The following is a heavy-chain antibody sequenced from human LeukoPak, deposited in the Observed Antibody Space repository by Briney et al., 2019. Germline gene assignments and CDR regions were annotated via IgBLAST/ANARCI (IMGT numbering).Heavy chain of an antibody. J-gene: IGHJ3*02. CDR2: TYYRSKWYN. D-gene: IGHD7-27*01. CDR1: GDSFSSNSAA. V-gene: IGHV6-1*01. CDR3: ARDPTDPLLGISDAFDI. Sequence: SQTLSLTCAVSGDSFSSNSAAWNWIRQSPSRGLEWLGRTYYRSKWYNDYAVSVKSRITINPDTSKNQFSLQLNSVTPEDTAVYYCARDPTDPLLGISDAFDIWGQGTMVTVSS.